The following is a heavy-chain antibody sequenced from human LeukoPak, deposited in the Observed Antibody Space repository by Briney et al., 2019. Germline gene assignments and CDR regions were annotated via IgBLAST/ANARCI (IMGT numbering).Heavy chain of an antibody. J-gene: IGHJ1*01. CDR1: GGSISSSSYY. V-gene: IGHV4-39*02. CDR2: IYYSGST. D-gene: IGHD4-23*01. CDR3: ARDHLYYGGNSIGGYFQH. Sequence: PSETLSLTCTVSGGSISSSSYYWGWIRQPPGKGLEWIGSIYYSGSTYYNPSLKSRVTISVDTSKNQFSLKLSSVTAADTAVYYCARDHLYYGGNSIGGYFQHWGQGTLVTVSS.